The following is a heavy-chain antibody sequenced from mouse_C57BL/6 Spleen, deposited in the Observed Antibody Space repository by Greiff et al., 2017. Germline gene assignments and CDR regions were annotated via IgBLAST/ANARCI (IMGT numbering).Heavy chain of an antibody. CDR3: ARHSGQRDYFDY. Sequence: QVQLKESGPGLVAPSQSLSITCTVSGFSLTSYGVHWVRQPPGKGLEWLVVIWSDGSTTYNSALKSRLSISKDNSKSQVFLKMNRLQTDDTAMYYCARHSGQRDYFDYWGQGATLTVSS. CDR2: IWSDGST. J-gene: IGHJ2*01. V-gene: IGHV2-6-1*01. CDR1: GFSLTSYG. D-gene: IGHD1-3*01.